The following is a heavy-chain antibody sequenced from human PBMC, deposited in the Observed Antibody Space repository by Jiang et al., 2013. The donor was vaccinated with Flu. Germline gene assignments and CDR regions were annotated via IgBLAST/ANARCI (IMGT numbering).Heavy chain of an antibody. D-gene: IGHD3-10*01. J-gene: IGHJ6*04. Sequence: ISRDNSKNTLYLQMNSLRAEDTAVYYCAKLLYGSGGYGMDVWGKGTTVTVSS. V-gene: IGHV3-23*01. CDR3: AKLLYGSGGYGMDV.